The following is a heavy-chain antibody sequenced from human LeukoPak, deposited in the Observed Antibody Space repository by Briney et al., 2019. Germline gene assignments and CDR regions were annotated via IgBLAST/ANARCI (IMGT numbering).Heavy chain of an antibody. CDR2: ISYDGSNK. CDR3: ARENYYDSSGYYPNFDH. Sequence: GGSLRLSCAASGFTFSSYAMHWVRQAPGKGLEWVAVISYDGSNKYYADSVKGRFTISRDNSKNTLYLQMNSLRAEDTAVYYCARENYYDSSGYYPNFDHWGQGTLVTVSS. CDR1: GFTFSSYA. D-gene: IGHD3-22*01. V-gene: IGHV3-30*04. J-gene: IGHJ4*02.